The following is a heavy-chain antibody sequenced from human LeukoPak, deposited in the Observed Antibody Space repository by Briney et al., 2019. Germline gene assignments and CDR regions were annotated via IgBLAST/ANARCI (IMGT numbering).Heavy chain of an antibody. D-gene: IGHD2-21*02. CDR1: GYXFTSYW. Sequence: GESLKISCKGSGYXFTSYWICWVRQMPGKGLEWMGIIYPGDSDTRYSPSFQGQVTISADKSISTAYLQWSSLEASDTAMYYCARHKGCTVSGGDCYPLDYWGQGTLVTVSS. CDR2: IYPGDSDT. V-gene: IGHV5-51*01. CDR3: ARHKGCTVSGGDCYPLDY. J-gene: IGHJ4*02.